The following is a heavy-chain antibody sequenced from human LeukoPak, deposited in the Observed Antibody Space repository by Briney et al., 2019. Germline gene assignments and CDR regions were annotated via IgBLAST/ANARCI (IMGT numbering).Heavy chain of an antibody. CDR1: GFTFSSYA. Sequence: GGSLRLSCAASGFTFSSYAMSWVRQAPGKGLEWVSAISGSGGSTYYADSVKGRFTISRDNSKNTLYLQMNGLRAEDTAVYYCASLYSSGWSYYYGMDVWGQGTTVTVSS. CDR2: ISGSGGST. J-gene: IGHJ6*02. V-gene: IGHV3-23*01. D-gene: IGHD6-19*01. CDR3: ASLYSSGWSYYYGMDV.